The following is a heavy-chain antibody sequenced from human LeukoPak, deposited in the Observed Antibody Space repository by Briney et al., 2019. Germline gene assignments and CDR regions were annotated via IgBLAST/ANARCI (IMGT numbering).Heavy chain of an antibody. CDR3: SYDSSGFFYFDY. V-gene: IGHV4-39*01. D-gene: IGHD3-22*01. CDR2: VYYSGST. Sequence: SETLSLTCTVSGGAISIRNYYWGWFRKPPGKGLAWIGSVYYSGSTYYNPSLQSRVTISVDTSKNQFSLKLSSVTAADTAVYYCSYDSSGFFYFDYWGQGTLVTVSS. J-gene: IGHJ4*02. CDR1: GGAISIRNYY.